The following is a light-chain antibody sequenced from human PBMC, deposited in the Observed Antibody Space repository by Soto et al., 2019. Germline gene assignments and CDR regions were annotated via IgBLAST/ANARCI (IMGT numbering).Light chain of an antibody. CDR1: LPISNY. Sequence: DIQMTQSPSSLSASVGDRVTITCRASLPISNYLARYQQKPGRIPHLLIYAASTWQAGVPSRFSGSGSGTNFTLTISSLQTEDVPAYYCQKYNSAPLTFGGGTKVEIK. J-gene: IGKJ4*01. V-gene: IGKV1-27*01. CDR3: QKYNSAPLT. CDR2: AAS.